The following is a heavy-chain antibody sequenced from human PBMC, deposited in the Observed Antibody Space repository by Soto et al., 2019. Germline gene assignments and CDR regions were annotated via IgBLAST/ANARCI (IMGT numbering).Heavy chain of an antibody. CDR2: ITIYNDNT. J-gene: IGHJ6*02. CDR3: ARVMAHPDSHYHYYFMTV. V-gene: IGHV1-18*01. CDR1: GYTFSSYG. Sequence: QVQLVQSGAEVKKPGASVKVSCKASGYTFSSYGVAWVRQAPGQGPEWLGWITIYNDNTHYAQEFQGRVTLTADTSTSTAYMELRSLTSDDTAIYYCARVMAHPDSHYHYYFMTVWGQGTTVTVSS.